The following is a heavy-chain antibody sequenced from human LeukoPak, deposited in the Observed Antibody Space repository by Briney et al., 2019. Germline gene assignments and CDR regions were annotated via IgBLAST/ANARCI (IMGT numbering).Heavy chain of an antibody. CDR3: ASEYSSGWYNRWFDP. CDR2: INPSGGST. J-gene: IGHJ5*02. D-gene: IGHD6-19*01. V-gene: IGHV1-46*01. Sequence: GASVKVSCKASGYTFTSYYMHWVRQAPGQGLEWMGIINPSGGSTSYAQKFQGRVTMTRDTSISTAYMELSRLRSDDTAVYYCASEYSSGWYNRWFDPWGQGTLVTVSS. CDR1: GYTFTSYY.